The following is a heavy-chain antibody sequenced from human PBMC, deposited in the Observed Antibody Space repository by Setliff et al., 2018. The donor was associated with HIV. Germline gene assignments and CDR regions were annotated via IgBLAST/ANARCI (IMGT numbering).Heavy chain of an antibody. V-gene: IGHV3-48*03. CDR3: VRARGTNWPFGY. D-gene: IGHD1-1*01. J-gene: IGHJ4*02. CDR1: GFTFSSYE. Sequence: PGGSLRLSCAAFGFTFSSYEMNWVRQAPGKGLEWLSYISSSGSTIYYADSVKGRFTVSRDNAKNSRYLQMNSLRVEETAVYYCVRARGTNWPFGYWGQGTLVTVSS. CDR2: ISSSGSTI.